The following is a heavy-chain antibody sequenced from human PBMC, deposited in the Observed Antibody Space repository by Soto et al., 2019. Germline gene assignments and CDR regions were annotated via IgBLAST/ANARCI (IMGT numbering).Heavy chain of an antibody. CDR3: AKVGLFDGNKPITFEF. D-gene: IGHD3-10*01. CDR2: INQDATRQ. Sequence: GESLKISCAASGFSFSSYWMSWVRQAPGRGLEWVANINQDATRQSYVDSVEGQFSISRDNAKNSLYLQMNSLRVEDTAVYYCAKVGLFDGNKPITFEFWGQGTLVTVSS. J-gene: IGHJ4*02. V-gene: IGHV3-7*03. CDR1: GFSFSSYW.